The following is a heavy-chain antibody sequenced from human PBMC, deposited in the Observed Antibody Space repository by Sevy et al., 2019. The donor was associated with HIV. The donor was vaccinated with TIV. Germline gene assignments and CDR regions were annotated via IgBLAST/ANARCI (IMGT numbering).Heavy chain of an antibody. CDR2: ISSSSSSTI. J-gene: IGHJ3*02. V-gene: IGHV3-48*02. CDR1: GFTFSSYS. D-gene: IGHD3-16*01. Sequence: GGSLRLSCAASGFTFSSYSMNWVRQAPGKGLEWVSYISSSSSSTIYYADSVKGRFTISRDNAKNSLYLQMNSLRDEDTAVYYCARGQILPEGGRYAFDIWGQGTMVTVSS. CDR3: ARGQILPEGGRYAFDI.